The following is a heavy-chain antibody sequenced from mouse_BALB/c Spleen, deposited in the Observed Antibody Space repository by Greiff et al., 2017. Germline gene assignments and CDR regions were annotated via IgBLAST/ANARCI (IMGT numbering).Heavy chain of an antibody. CDR1: GFTFSSYA. V-gene: IGHV5-9-4*01. J-gene: IGHJ2*01. CDR3: ARAHFDY. CDR2: ISSGGSYT. Sequence: EVHLVESGGGLVKPGGSLKLSCAASGFTFSSYAMSWVRQSPEKRLEWVAEISSGGSYTYYPDTVTGRFTISRDNAKNTLYLEMSSLRSEDTAMYYCARAHFDYWGQGTTLTVSS.